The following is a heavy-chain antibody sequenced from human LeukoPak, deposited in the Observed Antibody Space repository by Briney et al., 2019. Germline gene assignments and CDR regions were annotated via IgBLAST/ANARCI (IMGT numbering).Heavy chain of an antibody. V-gene: IGHV1-8*01. D-gene: IGHD6-13*01. CDR1: GYTFTSYD. J-gene: IGHJ4*02. CDR3: ARGPNTYSSSSGY. CDR2: MNPNSGNT. Sequence: ASVKVSCKASGYTFTSYDINWVRQATGQGLEWMGWMNPNSGNTGYAQKFQGRVTMTRNTSISTAYMELSSLRSDVTAVYYCARGPNTYSSSSGYWGQGTLVTVSS.